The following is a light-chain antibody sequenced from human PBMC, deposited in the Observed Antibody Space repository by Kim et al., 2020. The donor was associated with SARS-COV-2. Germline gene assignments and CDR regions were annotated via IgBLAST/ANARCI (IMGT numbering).Light chain of an antibody. V-gene: IGLV2-14*03. J-gene: IGLJ2*01. CDR1: SRDVGGYNY. CDR2: DVN. CDR3: SSYSSSNTVV. Sequence: GQSINISCTGTSRDVGGYNYVSWYQQHPGKAPKLMIYDVNNRPSGVSNRFSGSKSGNTASLTISGLQAEDEADYYCSSYSSSNTVVFGGGTQLTVL.